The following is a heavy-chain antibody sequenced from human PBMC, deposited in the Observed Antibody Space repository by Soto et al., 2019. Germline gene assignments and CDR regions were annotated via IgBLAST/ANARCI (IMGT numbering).Heavy chain of an antibody. V-gene: IGHV6-1*01. CDR3: ARGHYYDSSGYFSAFDY. CDR2: TYYRSKWYN. D-gene: IGHD3-22*01. Sequence: PSQTLSLTCAISGDSVSSNSAAWNWIRQSPSRGLEWLGRTYYRSKWYNDYAVSVKSRITINPDTSKNQFSLQLNSVTPEDTAVYYFARGHYYDSSGYFSAFDYWGQGTLVTVSS. J-gene: IGHJ4*02. CDR1: GDSVSSNSAA.